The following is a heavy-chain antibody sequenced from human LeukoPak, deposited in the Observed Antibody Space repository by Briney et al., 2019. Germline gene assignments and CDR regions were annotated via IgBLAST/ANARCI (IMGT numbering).Heavy chain of an antibody. D-gene: IGHD2-15*01. CDR2: ISGGGAT. CDR3: AKGHRSVGTCYSDY. V-gene: IGHV3-23*01. CDR1: GFTFSSYA. Sequence: YPGGSLRLSCAASGFTFSSYAMSWVRQAPGKGLEWVSSISGGGATYYTDSVKGRFTISRDNSKNTVYLQMSSLRGDDTAVYYCAKGHRSVGTCYSDYWGQGTLVTVSP. J-gene: IGHJ4*02.